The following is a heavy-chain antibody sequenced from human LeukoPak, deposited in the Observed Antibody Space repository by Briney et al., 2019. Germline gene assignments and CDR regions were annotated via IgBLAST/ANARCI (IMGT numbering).Heavy chain of an antibody. CDR2: MNIDGSEK. Sequence: GGSLRLSCAASGFTFSNYWMGWVRQAPGKRPEWVANMNIDGSEKYYADSVKGRFSISRDNTRNSVYLQMASLRVEDTAVYYCARDPVEWELLLDYWGQGTLVTVSS. V-gene: IGHV3-7*01. D-gene: IGHD1-26*01. CDR1: GFTFSNYW. CDR3: ARDPVEWELLLDY. J-gene: IGHJ4*02.